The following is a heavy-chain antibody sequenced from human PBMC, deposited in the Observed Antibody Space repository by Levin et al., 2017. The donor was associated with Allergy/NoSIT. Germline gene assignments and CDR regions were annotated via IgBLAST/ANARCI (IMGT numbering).Heavy chain of an antibody. J-gene: IGHJ5*02. CDR3: ARSPPFVVPAAGSWWFDP. CDR2: INPNSGGT. D-gene: IGHD2-2*01. CDR1: GYTFTGYY. V-gene: IGHV1-2*02. Sequence: GESLKISCKASGYTFTGYYMHWVRQAPGQGLEWMGWINPNSGGTNYAQKFQGRVTMTRDTSISTAYMELSRLRSDDTAVYYCARSPPFVVPAAGSWWFDPWGQGTLVTVSS.